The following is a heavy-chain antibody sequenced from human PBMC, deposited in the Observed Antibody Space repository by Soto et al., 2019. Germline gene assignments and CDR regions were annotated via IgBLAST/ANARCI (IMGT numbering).Heavy chain of an antibody. Sequence: GGSLRLSCAASGFTFSSYGMHWVRQAPGKGLEWVAVISYDGSNKYYADSVKGRFTISRDNSKNTLYLQMNSLRAEDTAVYYCARVQEGKQLAPRSTTWYYGMDVWGQGTTVTVSS. CDR3: ARVQEGKQLAPRSTTWYYGMDV. J-gene: IGHJ6*02. CDR2: ISYDGSNK. D-gene: IGHD6-6*01. CDR1: GFTFSSYG. V-gene: IGHV3-30*03.